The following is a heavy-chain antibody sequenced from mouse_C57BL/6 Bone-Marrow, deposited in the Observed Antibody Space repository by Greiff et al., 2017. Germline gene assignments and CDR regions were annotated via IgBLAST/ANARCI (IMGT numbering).Heavy chain of an antibody. CDR2: ISNGGGST. D-gene: IGHD1-1*01. CDR1: GFTFSDYY. J-gene: IGHJ1*03. Sequence: EVKLMESGGGLVQPGGSLKLSCAASGFTFSDYYMYWVRQTPEKRLEWVAYISNGGGSTYYPDTVKGRFTISRDNAKNTLYLQMSRLKSEDTAMYYCARDYYYGSSYWYFDVWGTGTTVTVSS. CDR3: ARDYYYGSSYWYFDV. V-gene: IGHV5-12*01.